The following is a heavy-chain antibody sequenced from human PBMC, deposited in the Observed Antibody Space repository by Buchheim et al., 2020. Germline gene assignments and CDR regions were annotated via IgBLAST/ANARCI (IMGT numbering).Heavy chain of an antibody. J-gene: IGHJ6*02. CDR3: ARESGSSSSWGWNGPYYYYYGMDV. Sequence: QVQLQESGPGLVKPSQTLSLTCTVSGGSISSGDYYWSWIRQPPGKGLEWIGYIYYSGSTYYNPSLKSRVTISVDTSNHQFSLKLSSVTAADTAVYYCARESGSSSSWGWNGPYYYYYGMDVWGQGTT. CDR1: GGSISSGDYY. V-gene: IGHV4-30-4*01. CDR2: IYYSGST. D-gene: IGHD6-6*01.